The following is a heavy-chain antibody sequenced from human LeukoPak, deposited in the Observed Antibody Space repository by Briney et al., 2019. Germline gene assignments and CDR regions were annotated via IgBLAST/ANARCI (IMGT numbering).Heavy chain of an antibody. J-gene: IGHJ6*02. D-gene: IGHD5-12*01. Sequence: PSQTLSLTCTVSGDSITNGIFHWSWIRQPAGKELEWIGRIYTGGNTAYNPSLNSRVTMSLDTSKNQFALKLSSVTAADTAVYYCAREKVATITGYYYYGMDVWGQGTTVTVSS. CDR1: GDSITNGIFH. CDR3: AREKVATITGYYYYGMDV. V-gene: IGHV4-61*02. CDR2: IYTGGNT.